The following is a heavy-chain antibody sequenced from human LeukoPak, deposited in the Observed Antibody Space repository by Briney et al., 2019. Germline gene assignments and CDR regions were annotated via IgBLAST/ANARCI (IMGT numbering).Heavy chain of an antibody. J-gene: IGHJ4*02. CDR2: IYYSGST. CDR3: ARSYSGRYYRTFDY. D-gene: IGHD3-10*01. CDR1: GGSISNYY. V-gene: IGHV4-59*01. Sequence: SETLSLTCRVSGGSISNYYWSWIRQPPGKGLEWIGYIYYSGSTNYNPSLKSRVTISVDTSKNQFSLKLTSVTAADTAVYYCARSYSGRYYRTFDYWGQGTLVTVSS.